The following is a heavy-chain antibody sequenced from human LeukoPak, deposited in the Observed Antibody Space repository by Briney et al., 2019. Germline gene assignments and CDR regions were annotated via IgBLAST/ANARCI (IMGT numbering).Heavy chain of an antibody. Sequence: GGSLRLSCTASGFTFGDYAMSWVRQAPGKGLEWVGFFRSKAYGGTTEYAASVKGRFTISRDDSKSIAYLQMNSLKTEDTAVYYCTSASIAAAGKFDYWGQGTLVTVSS. CDR3: TSASIAAAGKFDY. V-gene: IGHV3-49*04. CDR1: GFTFGDYA. CDR2: FRSKAYGGTT. J-gene: IGHJ4*02. D-gene: IGHD6-13*01.